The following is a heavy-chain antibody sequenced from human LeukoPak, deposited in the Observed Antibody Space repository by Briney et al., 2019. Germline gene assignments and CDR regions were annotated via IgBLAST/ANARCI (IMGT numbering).Heavy chain of an antibody. Sequence: GGSLRLSCSASGFTFRNYAMHWVRQASGKGLEWVGRIRSKANSYATAYAASVKGRFTISRDDSRNTAYLQMNSLKTEDTAVYYCTRLGPSGRFDPWGQGTLVTVSS. V-gene: IGHV3-73*01. CDR3: TRLGPSGRFDP. D-gene: IGHD3-16*01. J-gene: IGHJ5*02. CDR1: GFTFRNYA. CDR2: IRSKANSYAT.